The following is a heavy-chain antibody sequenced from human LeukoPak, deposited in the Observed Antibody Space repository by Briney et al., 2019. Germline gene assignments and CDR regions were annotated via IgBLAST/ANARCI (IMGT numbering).Heavy chain of an antibody. D-gene: IGHD1-1*01. CDR3: AGELTISNFDY. CDR1: GYTFTSYG. J-gene: IGHJ4*02. CDR2: ISTYNGNT. V-gene: IGHV1-18*01. Sequence: GASVKVSCKASGYTFTSYGISWVRQAPGQGLEWMGWISTYNGNTKYAQKFQGRVTMTTDTSTSTAYMELRSLRSDDTAVYYCAGELTISNFDYWGQGTLVTVSS.